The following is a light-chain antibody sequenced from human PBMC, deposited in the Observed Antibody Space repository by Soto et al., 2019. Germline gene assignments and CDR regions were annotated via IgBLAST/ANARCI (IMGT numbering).Light chain of an antibody. Sequence: DIVMTQSPLSLPVTPGEPASISCRSSQSLLHSNGYNYLDWYLQKPGQSPQLLIYLGSNRASGVPDRFSGSGLRTDFTLIISRVEAVDVGVYYRVQALQAPCTFGQGSKLEIK. CDR3: VQALQAPCT. CDR2: LGS. J-gene: IGKJ2*02. V-gene: IGKV2-28*01. CDR1: QSLLHSNGYNY.